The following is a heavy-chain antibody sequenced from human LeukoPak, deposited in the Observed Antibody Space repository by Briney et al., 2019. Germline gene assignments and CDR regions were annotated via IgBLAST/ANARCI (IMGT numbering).Heavy chain of an antibody. CDR3: AKGWDVVVVAAPNH. Sequence: GGSLRLSCAASGFTFSSYAMSWVRQAPGKGLEWVSGISGSGGSTYYADSVKGRFTISRDNSKNTLYLQMNSLRAEDTAVYYCAKGWDVVVVAAPNHWGQGTLVTISS. CDR1: GFTFSSYA. V-gene: IGHV3-23*01. J-gene: IGHJ5*02. CDR2: ISGSGGST. D-gene: IGHD2-15*01.